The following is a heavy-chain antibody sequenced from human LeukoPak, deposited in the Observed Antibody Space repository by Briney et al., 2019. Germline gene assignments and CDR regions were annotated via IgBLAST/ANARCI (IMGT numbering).Heavy chain of an antibody. CDR2: IKQDGREK. V-gene: IGHV3-7*03. D-gene: IGHD6-25*01. CDR1: GLTFSNYW. Sequence: WGSLTLSCAASGLTFSNYWLSWVRQAPGKGLEWVANIKQDGREKYYVDSVKGRFSISRDNAKNSQYLQMNSLRSEDTAVYYCARGSKPRYGSGTNFDYWGQGTLVTVSS. J-gene: IGHJ4*02. CDR3: ARGSKPRYGSGTNFDY.